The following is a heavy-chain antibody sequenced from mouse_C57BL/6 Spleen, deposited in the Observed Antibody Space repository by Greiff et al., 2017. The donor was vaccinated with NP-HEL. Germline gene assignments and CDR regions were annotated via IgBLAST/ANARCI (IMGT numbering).Heavy chain of an antibody. Sequence: VQLQQSGAELAKPGASVKLSCKASGYTFTSYWMHWVKQRPGQGLEWIGYINPSSGYTKYNQKFKDKDTLTADKSSSTAYMQLSSLTYEDAAVYYCARGYSYFDDWGQGTTLTVAS. CDR3: ARGYSYFDD. J-gene: IGHJ2*01. CDR1: GYTFTSYW. D-gene: IGHD2-3*01. CDR2: INPSSGYT. V-gene: IGHV1-7*01.